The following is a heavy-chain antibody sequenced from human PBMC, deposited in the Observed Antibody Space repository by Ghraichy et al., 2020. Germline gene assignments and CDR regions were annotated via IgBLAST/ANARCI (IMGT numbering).Heavy chain of an antibody. Sequence: SETLSLTCTVSGGSISSGGYYWSWIRQHPGKGLEWIGYIYYSGSTYYNPSLKSRVTISVDTSKNQFSLKLSSVTAVDTAVYYCARDLPARGYHGWFDPWGQGTLVTVSS. CDR3: ARDLPARGYHGWFDP. V-gene: IGHV4-31*03. D-gene: IGHD3-16*02. CDR2: IYYSGST. CDR1: GGSISSGGYY. J-gene: IGHJ5*02.